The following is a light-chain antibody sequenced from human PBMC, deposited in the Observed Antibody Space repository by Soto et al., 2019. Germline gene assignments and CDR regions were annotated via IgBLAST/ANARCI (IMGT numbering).Light chain of an antibody. CDR1: QSVSISY. J-gene: IGKJ1*01. CDR2: GAS. CDR3: QQYGSSPT. Sequence: EIVLTQSPGTLSLSPGERATLSCRASQSVSISYLAWYQQKPGQAPRLLIYGASSRATGIPDTFSGSGSGTACTHTISRLEPEDCAVYYCQQYGSSPTFGQGTKVAIK. V-gene: IGKV3-20*01.